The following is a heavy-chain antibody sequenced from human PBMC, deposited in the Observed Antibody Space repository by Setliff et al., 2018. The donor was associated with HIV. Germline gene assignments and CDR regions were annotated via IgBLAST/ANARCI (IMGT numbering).Heavy chain of an antibody. CDR3: ARAEMATITGSFDY. CDR1: GGSISSYY. Sequence: SETLSLTCTVSGGSISSYYWGWIRQPPGKGLEWIGSIHHSGSTYYNPSLKSRVTISVDTSKNQFSLMLSSVTAADTAVYYCARAEMATITGSFDYWGQGTLVTVSS. V-gene: IGHV4-38-2*02. J-gene: IGHJ4*02. D-gene: IGHD5-12*01. CDR2: IHHSGST.